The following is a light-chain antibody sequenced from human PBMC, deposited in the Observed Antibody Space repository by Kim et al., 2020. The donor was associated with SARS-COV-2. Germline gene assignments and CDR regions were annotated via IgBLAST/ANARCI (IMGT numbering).Light chain of an antibody. CDR2: YDS. V-gene: IGLV3-21*04. CDR3: QVWDANSDHWV. Sequence: KTSSIPCGGNVIGPKIVHCYDRKPGEAPVVVIHYDSDRPSGIPERFSGSNSGNTATLTITWVEAGDEADYYCQVWDANSDHWVFGGGTQLTVL. J-gene: IGLJ3*02. CDR1: VIGPKI.